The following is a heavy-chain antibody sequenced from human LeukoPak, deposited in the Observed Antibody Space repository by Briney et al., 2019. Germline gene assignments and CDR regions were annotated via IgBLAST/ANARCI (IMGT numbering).Heavy chain of an antibody. V-gene: IGHV3-21*01. CDR1: GFTFSSYS. CDR3: ARDPPPHYYDSSGYFSDI. Sequence: PGGSLRLSCAASGFTFSSYSMTWVRQAPGKGLEWVSSISSSSSYIYYADSVKGRFTISRDNAKNSLYLQMNSLRAEDTAVYYCARDPPPHYYDSSGYFSDIWGQGTMVTVSS. J-gene: IGHJ3*02. CDR2: ISSSSSYI. D-gene: IGHD3-22*01.